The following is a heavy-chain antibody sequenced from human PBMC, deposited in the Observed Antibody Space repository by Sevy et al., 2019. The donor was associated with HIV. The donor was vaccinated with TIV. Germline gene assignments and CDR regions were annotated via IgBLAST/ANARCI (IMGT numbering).Heavy chain of an antibody. J-gene: IGHJ4*02. CDR3: ARDGGCTSTSCLLYFDY. V-gene: IGHV3-21*01. CDR1: GFTFSTYT. D-gene: IGHD2-2*01. Sequence: GGSLRLSCAASGFTFSTYTMNWVRQAPGKGLEWVSSISSGSSYIYYADSVKGRFTISRDNAKNSQYLQMNSLRAEDTAIYYCARDGGCTSTSCLLYFDYWGQGTPVTVSS. CDR2: ISSGSSYI.